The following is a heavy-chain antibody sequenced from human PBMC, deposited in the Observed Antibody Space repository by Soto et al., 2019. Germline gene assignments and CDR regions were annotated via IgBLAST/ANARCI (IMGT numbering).Heavy chain of an antibody. CDR3: TTEVPVVGATTGSLGFLDDY. V-gene: IGHV3-15*07. CDR1: GFTFSNAW. J-gene: IGHJ4*02. D-gene: IGHD1-26*01. Sequence: GGSLRLSCAASGFTFSNAWMNWVRQAPGKGLEWVGRIKSKTDGGTTDYAAPVKGRFTISRDDSKNTLYLQMNSLKTEDTAVYYCTTEVPVVGATTGSLGFLDDYWGQGTLVTVSS. CDR2: IKSKTDGGTT.